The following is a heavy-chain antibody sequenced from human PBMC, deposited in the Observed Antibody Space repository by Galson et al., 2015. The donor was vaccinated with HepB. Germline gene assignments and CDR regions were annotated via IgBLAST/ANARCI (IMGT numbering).Heavy chain of an antibody. Sequence: SVKASCKVSGYTLTELSMHWVRQAPGKGLEWMGGFDPEDGETIYAQKFQGRVTMTEDTSTDTAYMELSSLRSEDTAVYYCATAPRYYYDSSGYYPPVNWGQGTLVTVSS. CDR1: GYTLTELS. D-gene: IGHD3-22*01. V-gene: IGHV1-24*01. J-gene: IGHJ4*02. CDR3: ATAPRYYYDSSGYYPPVN. CDR2: FDPEDGET.